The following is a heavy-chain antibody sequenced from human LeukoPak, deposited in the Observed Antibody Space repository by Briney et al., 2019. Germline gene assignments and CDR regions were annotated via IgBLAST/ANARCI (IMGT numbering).Heavy chain of an antibody. CDR2: IYYSGST. Sequence: SETLSLTCTVSGGSISSSSYYWGWIRQPPGKGLEWIGSIYYSGSTYYNPSLKSRVTISVDTSKNQFSLKLSSVTAADTAVYYCARLGELSWVFLWGQGTLVTVSS. CDR3: ARLGELSWVFL. D-gene: IGHD3-16*02. V-gene: IGHV4-39*01. J-gene: IGHJ4*02. CDR1: GGSISSSSYY.